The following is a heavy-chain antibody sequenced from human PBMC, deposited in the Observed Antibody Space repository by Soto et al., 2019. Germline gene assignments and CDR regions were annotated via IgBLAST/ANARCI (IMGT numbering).Heavy chain of an antibody. V-gene: IGHV5-51*01. CDR2: IYPGDSDT. J-gene: IGHJ6*02. Sequence: GESLKISCKGSGYSFTSYWIGCVRQMPGKGLEWMGIIYPGDSDTRYSLSFQGQVTISADKSISTAYLQWSSLKASDTAMYYCAGRCETTVVTPNYGMDVWGQGTKVTVYS. D-gene: IGHD4-17*01. CDR1: GYSFTSYW. CDR3: AGRCETTVVTPNYGMDV.